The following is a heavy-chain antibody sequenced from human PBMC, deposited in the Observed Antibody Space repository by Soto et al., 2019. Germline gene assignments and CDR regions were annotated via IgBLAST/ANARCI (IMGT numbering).Heavy chain of an antibody. J-gene: IGHJ4*02. D-gene: IGHD3-22*01. Sequence: SVKVSCKASGFIFTSSSVHWVRQARGQRLEWIGWITVGTGNTNYAQKLQERVTITRDMSTSTAYMELSNLRSEDTAVYYCAAGDSSGYYGGWGQGTQVTVSS. CDR2: ITVGTGNT. V-gene: IGHV1-58*01. CDR1: GFIFTSSS. CDR3: AAGDSSGYYGG.